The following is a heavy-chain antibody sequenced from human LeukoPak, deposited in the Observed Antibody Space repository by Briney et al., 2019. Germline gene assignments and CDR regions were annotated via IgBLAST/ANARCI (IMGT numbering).Heavy chain of an antibody. CDR3: ARRTAMPVRRRGTAAFDI. D-gene: IGHD5-18*01. J-gene: IGHJ3*02. CDR1: GYTFTSYD. V-gene: IGHV1-8*01. CDR2: MNPNSGNT. Sequence: GASVKVSCRASGYTFTSYDINWVRQATGQGLEWMGWMNPNSGNTGYAQKFQGRVTMTRNTSISTAYMELSSLRSEDTAVYYCARRTAMPVRRRGTAAFDIWGQGTMVTVSS.